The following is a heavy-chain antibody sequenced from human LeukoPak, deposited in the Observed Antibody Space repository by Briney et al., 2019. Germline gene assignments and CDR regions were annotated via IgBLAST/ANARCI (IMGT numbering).Heavy chain of an antibody. CDR1: GGSISSYC. CDR2: IYYSGST. J-gene: IGHJ6*03. Sequence: SETLSLTCTVSGGSISSYCWSWIRQPPGKGLEWIGYIYYSGSTNYNPSLKSRVTISVDTSKNQFSLKLSSVTAADTAVYYCARVAQGGSGSYYYYYYMDVWGKGTTVTVSS. CDR3: ARVAQGGSGSYYYYYYMDV. V-gene: IGHV4-59*01. D-gene: IGHD3-10*01.